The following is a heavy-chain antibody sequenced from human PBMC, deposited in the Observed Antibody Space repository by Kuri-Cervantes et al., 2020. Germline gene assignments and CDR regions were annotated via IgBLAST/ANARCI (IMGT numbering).Heavy chain of an antibody. V-gene: IGHV1-18*01. J-gene: IGHJ6*02. CDR3: ARVGDGYNYVHYYYYGMDV. CDR1: GYTFTSYD. CDR2: MNPNSGNT. Sequence: ASVKVSCKASGYTFTSYDINWVRQATGQGLEWMGWMNPNSGNTNYAQKLQGRVTMTTDTSTSTAYMELRSLRSDDTAVYYCARVGDGYNYVHYYYYGMDVWGQGTTVTVSS. D-gene: IGHD5-24*01.